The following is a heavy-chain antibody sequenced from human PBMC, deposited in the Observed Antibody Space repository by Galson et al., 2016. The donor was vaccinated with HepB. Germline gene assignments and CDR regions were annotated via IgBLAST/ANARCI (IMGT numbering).Heavy chain of an antibody. CDR3: ARDPGRVGYSYGYSGGDYYYGMDV. CDR1: GGSVSSGSYY. V-gene: IGHV4-61*01. J-gene: IGHJ6*02. D-gene: IGHD5-18*01. CDR2: IYYSGST. Sequence: TLSLTCTVSGGSVSSGSYYWSWIRQPPGKGLEWIGYIYYSGSTNYNPSLKSRVTISVDTSKNQFSLKLSSVTAADTAVYYCARDPGRVGYSYGYSGGDYYYGMDVWGQGTTVTVSS.